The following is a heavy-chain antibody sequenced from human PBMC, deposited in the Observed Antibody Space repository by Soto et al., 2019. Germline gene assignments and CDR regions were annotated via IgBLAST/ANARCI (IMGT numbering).Heavy chain of an antibody. CDR3: ASSSYSSSWSRYYYYGMDV. V-gene: IGHV4-34*01. Sequence: QVQLQQWGAGLLKPSETLSLTCAVYGGSFSGYYWSWIRQPPGKGLEWIGEINHSGSTNYNPSLKSRVTISVDTSKNQFSLKLSSVTAADTAVYYCASSSYSSSWSRYYYYGMDVWGQGTTVTVSS. J-gene: IGHJ6*02. D-gene: IGHD6-13*01. CDR1: GGSFSGYY. CDR2: INHSGST.